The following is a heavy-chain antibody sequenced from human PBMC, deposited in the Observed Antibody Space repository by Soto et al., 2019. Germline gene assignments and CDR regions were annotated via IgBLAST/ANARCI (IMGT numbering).Heavy chain of an antibody. J-gene: IGHJ4*02. CDR2: ISYDGSNK. CDR1: GFTFSSYG. Sequence: GGSLRLSCAASGFTFSSYGMHWVRQAPGKGLEWVAVISYDGSNKYYADSVKGRFTISRDNSKNTLYLQMNSLRAEDTAVYYCAKFSLGRIVGAIDYFDYWGQGTLVTVSS. CDR3: AKFSLGRIVGAIDYFDY. V-gene: IGHV3-30*18. D-gene: IGHD1-26*01.